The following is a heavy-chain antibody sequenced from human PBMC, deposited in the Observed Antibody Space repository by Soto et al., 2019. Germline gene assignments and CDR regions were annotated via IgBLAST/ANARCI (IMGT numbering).Heavy chain of an antibody. Sequence: GGSLRLSCAASGFTFSSYAMSWVRQAPGKGLEWVSAISGSGGSTYYADSVKGRFTISRDNSKNTLYLQMNSLRAEDTAVYYCAKGEGFGELKGWFDPWGQGTLVTVSS. CDR3: AKGEGFGELKGWFDP. CDR2: ISGSGGST. V-gene: IGHV3-23*01. CDR1: GFTFSSYA. D-gene: IGHD3-10*01. J-gene: IGHJ5*02.